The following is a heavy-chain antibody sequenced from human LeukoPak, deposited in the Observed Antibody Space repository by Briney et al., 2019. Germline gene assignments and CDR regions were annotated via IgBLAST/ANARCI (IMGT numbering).Heavy chain of an antibody. CDR3: AKGSASSRPYYFDY. V-gene: IGHV3-74*01. CDR1: GFTFSNYW. CDR2: IDNGGSDT. J-gene: IGHJ4*02. D-gene: IGHD2-15*01. Sequence: GGSLRLSCAASGFTFSNYWMHWVRQAPGKGLVWVSRIDNGGSDTRHADSVKGRFTISRDNAKNTLYLQMSSLRAEDTAVYYCAKGSASSRPYYFDYWGQGALVTVSS.